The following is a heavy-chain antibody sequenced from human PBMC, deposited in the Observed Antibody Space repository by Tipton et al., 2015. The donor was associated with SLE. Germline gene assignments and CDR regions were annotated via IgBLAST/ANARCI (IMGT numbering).Heavy chain of an antibody. CDR2: IYYSGST. CDR3: GRAAGYSYGYNYYYIDV. Sequence: TLSLTCTVSGGSISSNIYYWGWIRQPPGKGLEWIGSIYYSGSTYYNPSLKSRVTISVDTSKNQFSLKLSSVTAADTAVYYCGRAAGYSYGYNYYYIDVWGKGTTVTVSS. V-gene: IGHV4-39*07. CDR1: GGSISSNIYY. J-gene: IGHJ6*03. D-gene: IGHD5-18*01.